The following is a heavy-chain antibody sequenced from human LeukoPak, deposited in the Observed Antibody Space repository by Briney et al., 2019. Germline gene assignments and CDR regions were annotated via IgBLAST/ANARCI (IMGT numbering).Heavy chain of an antibody. Sequence: SETLSLTCAVYVGSFSGYYWSWIRQPPGKGLEWIAEIHHTGSTNYNPSLMSRVTISVDTSKNQFSLNLSSVTAADTAVYYCAKDRCSNGIGCYYYYMEVWGKGTTVTISS. CDR2: IHHTGST. CDR3: AKDRCSNGIGCYYYYMEV. V-gene: IGHV4-34*01. CDR1: VGSFSGYY. D-gene: IGHD2-8*01. J-gene: IGHJ6*03.